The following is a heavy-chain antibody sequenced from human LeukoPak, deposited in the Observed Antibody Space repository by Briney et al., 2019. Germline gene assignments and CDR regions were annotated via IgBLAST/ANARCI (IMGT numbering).Heavy chain of an antibody. Sequence: ASVKLSCKASGYTFTSYDINWVRQATGQGLEWIGWTNPNRSNTVYAQNFQGRVTMTRNPSISTAYMELSSLRSGDTAVYYCAGAPMITMVRGARRGWFDPWGQGTLVTVSS. J-gene: IGHJ5*02. V-gene: IGHV1-8*01. CDR3: AGAPMITMVRGARRGWFDP. D-gene: IGHD3-10*01. CDR2: TNPNRSNT. CDR1: GYTFTSYD.